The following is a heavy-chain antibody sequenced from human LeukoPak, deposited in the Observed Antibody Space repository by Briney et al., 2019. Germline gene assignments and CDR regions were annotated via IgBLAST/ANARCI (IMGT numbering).Heavy chain of an antibody. CDR1: GYTFTSYG. CDR3: ARDQNPYGSGSYYRY. Sequence: ASVKVSCKASGYTFTSYGISWVRQAPGQGLEWMGWISAYNGNTNYAQKLQGRVTMTTDTSTSTAYMELRSLRSDDTAVYYCARDQNPYGSGSYYRYWGQGALVTVSS. V-gene: IGHV1-18*01. J-gene: IGHJ4*02. CDR2: ISAYNGNT. D-gene: IGHD3-10*01.